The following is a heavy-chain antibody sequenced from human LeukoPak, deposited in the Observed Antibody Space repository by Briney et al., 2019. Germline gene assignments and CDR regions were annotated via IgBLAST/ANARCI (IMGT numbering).Heavy chain of an antibody. Sequence: ASVKVSCKAFGYTFTRYGVSWVRQAPGQGLEWIGWISGSNGNTNYAQNFQGRVTMTTDSSTSTAYMELRSLRSDDTAVYYCAKNGDRGAYCSGGSCYPYYYYYMDVWGKGTTVTISS. V-gene: IGHV1-18*01. CDR1: GYTFTRYG. D-gene: IGHD2-15*01. CDR2: ISGSNGNT. CDR3: AKNGDRGAYCSGGSCYPYYYYYMDV. J-gene: IGHJ6*03.